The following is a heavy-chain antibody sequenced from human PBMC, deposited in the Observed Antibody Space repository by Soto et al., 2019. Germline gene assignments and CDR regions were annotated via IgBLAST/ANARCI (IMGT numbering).Heavy chain of an antibody. V-gene: IGHV4-59*01. D-gene: IGHD4-17*01. J-gene: IGHJ4*02. CDR3: ARERPYYGFDY. Sequence: SETLSLTCTVSGGSIRAFDWSWIRQPPGKRREWIGYTHYSGRTDYNPSLRSRVSISLDASKNQFSLNLTSVTAADTAVYYCARERPYYGFDYWGQGTLVTLSS. CDR2: THYSGRT. CDR1: GGSIRAFD.